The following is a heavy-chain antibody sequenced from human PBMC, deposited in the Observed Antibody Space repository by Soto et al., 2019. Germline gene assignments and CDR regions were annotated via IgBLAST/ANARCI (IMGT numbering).Heavy chain of an antibody. D-gene: IGHD3-10*01. CDR3: ASNGFWFGELKH. J-gene: IGHJ1*01. V-gene: IGHV4-39*01. CDR1: GGSISSSSYY. CDR2: IYYSGST. Sequence: PSETLSLTCTVSGGSISSSSYYWGWIRQPPGKGLEWIGSIYYSGSTYYNPSLKSRVTISVDTSKNQFSLKLSSVTAADTAVYYCASNGFWFGELKHWGQGTLVTVSS.